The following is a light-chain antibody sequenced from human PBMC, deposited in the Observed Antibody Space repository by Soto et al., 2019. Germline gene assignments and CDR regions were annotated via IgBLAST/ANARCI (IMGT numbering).Light chain of an antibody. CDR3: QQYGTSPRT. V-gene: IGKV3-20*01. Sequence: EIVMTQSPATLSMSPGRRATLSCRASQSISTKLAWYQQKPGQAPRLLIYDASNRATGIPARFSGSGSGTDFTLTISRLDPEDFAVYYCQQYGTSPRTFGQGTKVDI. CDR2: DAS. J-gene: IGKJ1*01. CDR1: QSISTK.